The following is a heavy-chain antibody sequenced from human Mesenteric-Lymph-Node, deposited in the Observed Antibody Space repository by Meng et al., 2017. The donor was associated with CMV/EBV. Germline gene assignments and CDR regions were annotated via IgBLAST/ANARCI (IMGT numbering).Heavy chain of an antibody. V-gene: IGHV3-21*01. D-gene: IGHD3-22*01. J-gene: IGHJ5*02. Sequence: GESLKISCAASGFTFSRYYMNWVRQAPGKGLEWVSSISSSSSYIYYADSLKGRFTISRDNAKDILHLQMDSLRAEDSAVYYCARDHHRMYYYDTSGYYPWGRGTLVTVSS. CDR3: ARDHHRMYYYDTSGYYP. CDR2: ISSSSSYI. CDR1: GFTFSRYY.